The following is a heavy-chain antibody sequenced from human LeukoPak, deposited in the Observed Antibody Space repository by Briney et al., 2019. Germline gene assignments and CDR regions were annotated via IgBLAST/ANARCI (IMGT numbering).Heavy chain of an antibody. J-gene: IGHJ4*02. D-gene: IGHD3-3*01. CDR1: GFTFSSYA. CDR2: ISGSGGST. V-gene: IGHV3-23*01. Sequence: PGGSPRLSCAASGFTFSSYAMSWVRQAPGKGLEWVSAISGSGGSTYYADSVKGRFTISRDNSKNTLYLQMNSLRAEDTAVYYCAKAKPHYDFWSGFTHTYYFDYWGQGTLVTVSS. CDR3: AKAKPHYDFWSGFTHTYYFDY.